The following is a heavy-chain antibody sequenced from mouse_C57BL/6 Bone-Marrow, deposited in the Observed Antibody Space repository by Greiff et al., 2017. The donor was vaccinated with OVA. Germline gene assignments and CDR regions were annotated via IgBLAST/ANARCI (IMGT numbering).Heavy chain of an antibody. CDR2: ISSGGSYT. V-gene: IGHV5-6*01. CDR1: GFTFSSSG. J-gene: IGHJ4*01. D-gene: IGHD2-1*01. Sequence: EVTLQESGGDLVKPGGSLTLSCAASGFTFSSSGLSFVRPTPYNMLAWVATISSGGSYTYYPDSVKGRFTISRDNAKNTLYLQMSSLKSEDTAMYYCARQGLLYYAMDYWGQGTSVTVSS. CDR3: ARQGLLYYAMDY.